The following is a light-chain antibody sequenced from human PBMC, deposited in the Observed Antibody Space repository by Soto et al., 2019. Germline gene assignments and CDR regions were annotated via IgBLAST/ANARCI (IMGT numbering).Light chain of an antibody. CDR2: DNN. V-gene: IGLV1-51*01. CDR3: ATWDGSLPGEV. Sequence: QSVLTQSPSVSAAPGQKVTISCSGSSCNIGNNYVSWYQQLPGTAPKLLIYDNNKRPSGIPDRFSGSKSGTSGTLDITGLQTGDEADYYCATWDGSLPGEVFGGGTKLTVL. CDR1: SCNIGNNY. J-gene: IGLJ2*01.